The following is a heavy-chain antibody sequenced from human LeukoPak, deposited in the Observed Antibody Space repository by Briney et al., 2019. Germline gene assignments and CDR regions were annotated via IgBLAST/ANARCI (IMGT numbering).Heavy chain of an antibody. CDR2: IYYSGST. CDR3: ARTYSSGWYGSLLSGSLDY. V-gene: IGHV4-30-4*08. CDR1: GGSISSGDYY. J-gene: IGHJ4*02. D-gene: IGHD6-19*01. Sequence: PSETLSLTCTVSGGSISSGDYYWSWIRQPPGKGLEWIGYIYYSGSTYYNPSLKSRVTISVDTSKNQFSLKLSSVTAADTAVYYCARTYSSGWYGSLLSGSLDYWGQGTLVTVSS.